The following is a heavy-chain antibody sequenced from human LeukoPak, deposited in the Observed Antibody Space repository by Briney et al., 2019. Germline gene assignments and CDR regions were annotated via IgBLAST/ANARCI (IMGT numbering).Heavy chain of an antibody. CDR3: ARGVLMVYAIGGEFDY. CDR1: GCSISSGGYY. V-gene: IGHV4-31*03. CDR2: SYYSGST. D-gene: IGHD2-8*01. Sequence: SQTLSLTCTVSGCSISSGGYYWSWIRQHPGKGLEWIGYSYYSGSTYYNPSLKSRVTISVDTSKNQFSLKLSSVTAADTAVYYCARGVLMVYAIGGEFDYWGQGTLVTVSS. J-gene: IGHJ4*02.